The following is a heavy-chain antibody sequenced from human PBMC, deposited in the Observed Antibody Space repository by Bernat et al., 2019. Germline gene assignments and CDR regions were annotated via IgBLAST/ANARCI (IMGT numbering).Heavy chain of an antibody. CDR3: ERRYRSTIFGVNDYGRDV. V-gene: IGHV3-74*01. CDR1: GFTFSSYW. J-gene: IGHJ6*02. D-gene: IGHD3-3*01. Sequence: AASGFTFSSYWMHWVRQAPGKWLVWVSRINSYGSSTSYAASVKGRFTISRDNAENTLYLQMNSLRAEDTAVYYCERRYRSTIFGVNDYGRDVWGQGT. CDR2: INSYGSST.